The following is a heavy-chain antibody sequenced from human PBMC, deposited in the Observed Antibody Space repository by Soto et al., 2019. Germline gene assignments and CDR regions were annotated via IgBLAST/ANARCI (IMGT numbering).Heavy chain of an antibody. V-gene: IGHV3-53*01. CDR2: IYSGGST. Sequence: PGGSLRLSCAASGFTVSSTYMSWVRQAPGKGLEWISIIYSGGSTFYADSVKGRFTISRDNSKNTPYLQMNSLRAEDTAVYYCARGVPITPGTFDYRGQGTLVTVSS. CDR3: ARGVPITPGTFDY. CDR1: GFTVSSTY. D-gene: IGHD5-12*01. J-gene: IGHJ4*02.